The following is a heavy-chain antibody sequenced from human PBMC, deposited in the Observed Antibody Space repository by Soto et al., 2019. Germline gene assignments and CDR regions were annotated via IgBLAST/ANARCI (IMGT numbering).Heavy chain of an antibody. CDR1: GGCISSYY. V-gene: IGHV4-59*01. Sequence: SETLSLTCTVSGGCISSYYWSWIRQPPGKGLEWIGYIYYSGSTNYNPSLKSRVTISVDTSKNQFSLKLSSVTAADTAVYYCARASLAQFDPCGQGTLVTVSS. CDR2: IYYSGST. CDR3: ARASLAQFDP. J-gene: IGHJ5*02.